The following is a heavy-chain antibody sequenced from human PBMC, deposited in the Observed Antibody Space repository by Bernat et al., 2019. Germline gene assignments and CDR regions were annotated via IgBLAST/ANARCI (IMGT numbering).Heavy chain of an antibody. V-gene: IGHV3-9*01. CDR3: AKGPYCSGGTCYSNSFDH. CDR1: GFTFDDYA. J-gene: IGHJ5*02. CDR2: ISRNGGGL. Sequence: EVHLVESGGDLVQPGRSLRLSCAASGFTFDDYAMHWVRQAPGKGLEGVSGISRNGGGLAYADSVKGRFTISRDNAKNSLYLQMNSLRADDTALYFCAKGPYCSGGTCYSNSFDHWGQGTLVAVSS. D-gene: IGHD2-15*01.